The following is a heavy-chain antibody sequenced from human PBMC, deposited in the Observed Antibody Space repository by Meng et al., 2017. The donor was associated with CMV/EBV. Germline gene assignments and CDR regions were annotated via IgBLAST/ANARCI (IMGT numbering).Heavy chain of an antibody. CDR2: INPSGGST. V-gene: IGHV1-46*01. D-gene: IGHD2/OR15-2a*01. CDR3: ARGNIHDAFDI. Sequence: ASVKVSCKASGYTFTSYYMHLVRQAPGQGLEWMGIINPSGGSTSYAQKFQGRVTMTRDTSTSTVYMELNSLRSEDTAVYYCARGNIHDAFDIWGQGTMVTVSS. J-gene: IGHJ3*02. CDR1: GYTFTSYY.